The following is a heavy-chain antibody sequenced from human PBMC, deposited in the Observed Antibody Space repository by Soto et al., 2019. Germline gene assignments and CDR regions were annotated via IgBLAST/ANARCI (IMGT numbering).Heavy chain of an antibody. J-gene: IGHJ2*01. CDR2: ISGSGGST. Sequence: EVQLLESGGGLVQPGGSLRLSCAASGFAFSGYAMNWVRQAPGKGLEWVSVISGSGGSTYYADSVKGRFTISRDNSKNTLYLQMNSLRAEDTGVYYCAKPKRWNYWYSDLWGRGTLVTVSS. CDR1: GFAFSGYA. V-gene: IGHV3-23*01. D-gene: IGHD4-17*01. CDR3: AKPKRWNYWYSDL.